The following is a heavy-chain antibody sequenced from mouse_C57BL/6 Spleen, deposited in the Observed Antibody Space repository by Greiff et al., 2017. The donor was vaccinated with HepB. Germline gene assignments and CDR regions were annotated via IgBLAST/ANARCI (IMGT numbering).Heavy chain of an antibody. CDR1: GFTFSDYG. CDR2: ISSGSSTI. V-gene: IGHV5-17*01. D-gene: IGHD2-5*01. Sequence: EVNLVESGGGLVKPGGSLKLSCAASGFTFSDYGMHWVRQAPEKGLEWVAYISSGSSTIYYADTVKGRFTISRDNAKNTLFLQMTSLRYEDTAMYYCARTYYSNRDAMDYWGQGTSVTVSS. J-gene: IGHJ4*01. CDR3: ARTYYSNRDAMDY.